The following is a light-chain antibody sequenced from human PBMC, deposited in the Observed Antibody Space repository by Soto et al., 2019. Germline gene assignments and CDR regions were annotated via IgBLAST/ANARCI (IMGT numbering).Light chain of an antibody. V-gene: IGKV1-12*01. CDR1: QDISIW. CDR3: KQTDRFPWT. J-gene: IGKJ1*01. CDR2: DAS. Sequence: DIQMTQPSSSVSASLGDRVTITCRASQDISIWLAWYQQRPGKAPKLLIYDASNLQSGVPSRFSGTGSGTDFTLTISSLQPEDCATYFCKQTDRFPWTFGQGTKVEV.